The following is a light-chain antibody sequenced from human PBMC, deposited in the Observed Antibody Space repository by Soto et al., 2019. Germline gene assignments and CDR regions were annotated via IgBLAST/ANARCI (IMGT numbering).Light chain of an antibody. CDR1: SSDVGAYKY. J-gene: IGLJ3*02. Sequence: QSALTQPPSASGSPGQSVTISCTGTSSDVGAYKYVSWYQQYPGKAPKLMIYEVSKRPSGVPDRFSGSKSGNTASLTVSGLQAEDESEYYCTSYVGSNIWVFGGGTKLTV. CDR3: TSYVGSNIWV. V-gene: IGLV2-8*01. CDR2: EVS.